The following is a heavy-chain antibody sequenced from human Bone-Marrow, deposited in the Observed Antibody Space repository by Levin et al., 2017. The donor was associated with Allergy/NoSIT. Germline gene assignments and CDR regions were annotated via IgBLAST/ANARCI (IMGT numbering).Heavy chain of an antibody. D-gene: IGHD1-26*01. Sequence: LSLPCAASGYLFRSYGIHWVRQAPGKGLEWVAFISHDGSNEDYLESVRGRFSVSRDNSKNMVSLEMSSLGAEDTAVYFCAKEYFFFDVSGYFDSWGQGNLVTVSA. CDR3: AKEYFFFDVSGYFDS. CDR1: GYLFRSYG. CDR2: ISHDGSNE. J-gene: IGHJ4*02. V-gene: IGHV3-30*18.